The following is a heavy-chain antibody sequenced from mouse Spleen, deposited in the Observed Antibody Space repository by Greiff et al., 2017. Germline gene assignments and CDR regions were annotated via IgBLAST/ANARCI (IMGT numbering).Heavy chain of an antibody. D-gene: IGHD1-2*01. CDR3: ARSYYGYAFDY. J-gene: IGHJ2*01. V-gene: IGHV5-17*01. Sequence: DVHLVESGGGLVKPGGSLKLSCAASGFTFSDYGMHWVRQAPEKGLEWVAYISSGSSTIYYADTVKGRFTISRDNAKNTLFLQMTSLRSEDTAMYYCARSYYGYAFDYWGQGTTLTVSS. CDR1: GFTFSDYG. CDR2: ISSGSSTI.